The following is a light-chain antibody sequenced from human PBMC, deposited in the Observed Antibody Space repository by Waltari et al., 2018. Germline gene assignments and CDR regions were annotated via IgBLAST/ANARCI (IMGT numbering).Light chain of an antibody. J-gene: IGKJ2*01. CDR3: QQYGDSSFT. CDR2: GTS. CDR1: QSVHINR. Sequence: EIVLTQSQGPLSLSPGETATLSCRASQSVHINRLAWYQQKFGPTPRLIIYGTSNRAAGIPDRFSGGGSGTDFTLIISRVEPEDFAVYYCQQYGDSSFTFGQGTKLEIK. V-gene: IGKV3-20*01.